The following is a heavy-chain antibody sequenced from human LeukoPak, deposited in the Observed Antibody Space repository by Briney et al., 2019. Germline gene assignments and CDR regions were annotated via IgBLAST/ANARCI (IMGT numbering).Heavy chain of an antibody. CDR3: ARGSRIAVAVDAFDI. CDR1: GYTFTGYY. CDR2: INPNSGGT. J-gene: IGHJ3*02. V-gene: IGHV1-2*02. Sequence: GASVKVSCKASGYTFTGYYMHWGRQAPGQGLEWMGWINPNSGGTNYAQKFQGRVTMTRDTSISTAYMELSRLRSDDTAVYYCARGSRIAVAVDAFDIWGQGTMVTVSS. D-gene: IGHD6-19*01.